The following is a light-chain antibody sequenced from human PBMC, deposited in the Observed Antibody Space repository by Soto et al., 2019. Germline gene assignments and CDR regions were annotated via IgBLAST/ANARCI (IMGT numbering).Light chain of an antibody. V-gene: IGKV3-11*01. J-gene: IGKJ1*01. CDR1: QSVSSY. Sequence: EMVLTQSPATLSLSPGERATLSGRASQSVSSYLAWYQQKPGQAPRLLIYDASNRATGIPARFSGSGSGTDFTLTISSLEPEDFAVYYCQQRSNWPPWTFGQGTKVEIK. CDR3: QQRSNWPPWT. CDR2: DAS.